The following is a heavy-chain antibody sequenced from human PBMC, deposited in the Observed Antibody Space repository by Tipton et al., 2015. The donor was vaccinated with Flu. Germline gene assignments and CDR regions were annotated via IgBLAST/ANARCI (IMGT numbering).Heavy chain of an antibody. CDR2: INQDGSQK. V-gene: IGHV3-7*01. D-gene: IGHD6-19*01. CDR3: ARDGESGWNDFDY. CDR1: GFSFSDYW. Sequence: SLRLSYVASGFSFSDYWMTWVRQAPGKGLQWVANINQDGSQKNYADSLKGRLTISRDNAKSSLYLQVSSLRADDAAVYYCARDGESGWNDFDYWGQGTLVTVSS. J-gene: IGHJ4*02.